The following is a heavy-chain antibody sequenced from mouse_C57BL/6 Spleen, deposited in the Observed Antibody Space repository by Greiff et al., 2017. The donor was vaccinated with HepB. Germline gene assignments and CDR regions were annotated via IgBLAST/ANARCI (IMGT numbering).Heavy chain of an antibody. Sequence: QVQLQQPGAELVMPGASVKLSCKASGYTFTSYWMHWVKQRPGQGLEWIGEIDPSDSYTNYNQKFKGKSTLTVDKSSSTAYMQLSSLTSEDSAVYYCARNWDEVSGYYFDYWGQGTTLTVSS. J-gene: IGHJ2*01. CDR2: IDPSDSYT. V-gene: IGHV1-69*01. D-gene: IGHD4-1*01. CDR1: GYTFTSYW. CDR3: ARNWDEVSGYYFDY.